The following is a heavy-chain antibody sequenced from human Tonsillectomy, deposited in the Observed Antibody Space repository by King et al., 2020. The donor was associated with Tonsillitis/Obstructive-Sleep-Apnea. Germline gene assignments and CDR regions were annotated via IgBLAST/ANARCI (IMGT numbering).Heavy chain of an antibody. CDR2: INPNSGGT. V-gene: IGHV1-2*02. J-gene: IGHJ6*02. CDR1: GYTFTDYY. CDR3: ARERYNGGVDV. D-gene: IGHD2-8*01. Sequence: VQLVESGAEVKKPGASVKVSCTTSGYTFTDYYMHWVRQAPGQGLEWMGWINPNSGGTNYVQRFQGRVTMTRATSISTVHMELSRLRSDDTAVYYCARERYNGGVDVWGQGTTVTV.